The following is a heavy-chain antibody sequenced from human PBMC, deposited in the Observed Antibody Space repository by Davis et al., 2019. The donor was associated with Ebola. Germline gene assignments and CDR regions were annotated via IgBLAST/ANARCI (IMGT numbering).Heavy chain of an antibody. J-gene: IGHJ4*02. CDR1: GFTFSSYW. V-gene: IGHV3-7*01. CDR2: IKQDGSEK. Sequence: GESLKISCAASGFTFSSYWMSWVRQAPGKGLEWVANIKQDGSEKYYVDSVKGRFTISRDNAKNSLYLQMNSLRAEDTAVYYCARDPLSEQWLATFDYWGQGTLVTVSS. CDR3: ARDPLSEQWLATFDY. D-gene: IGHD6-19*01.